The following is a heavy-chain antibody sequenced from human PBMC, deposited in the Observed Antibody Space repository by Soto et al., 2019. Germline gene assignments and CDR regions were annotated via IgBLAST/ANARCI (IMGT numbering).Heavy chain of an antibody. J-gene: IGHJ5*02. CDR1: GGSISSYY. CDR3: ARVLRVTAPYSNWFDP. D-gene: IGHD2-21*02. CDR2: IYYSGST. V-gene: IGHV4-4*07. Sequence: SETLSLTCTVSGGSISSYYWSWIRQPAGKGLEWIGRIYYSGSTYYNPSLKSRVTISVDTSKNQFSLKLSSVTAADTAVYYCARVLRVTAPYSNWFDPWGQGTLVTVSS.